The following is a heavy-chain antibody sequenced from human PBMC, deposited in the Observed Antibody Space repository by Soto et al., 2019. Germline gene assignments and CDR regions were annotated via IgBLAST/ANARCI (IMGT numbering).Heavy chain of an antibody. J-gene: IGHJ4*02. Sequence: QVQLVESGGGVVQPGRSLRLSCAASGFTFSSYGMHWVRQAPGKGLEWVAVIWYDGSNKYYADSVKGRFTISRDNSKNTLYLQMNSLRAEDTAVYYCARGGPAGDYVENYFDYWGQGTLVTVSS. CDR2: IWYDGSNK. CDR1: GFTFSSYG. V-gene: IGHV3-33*01. D-gene: IGHD4-17*01. CDR3: ARGGPAGDYVENYFDY.